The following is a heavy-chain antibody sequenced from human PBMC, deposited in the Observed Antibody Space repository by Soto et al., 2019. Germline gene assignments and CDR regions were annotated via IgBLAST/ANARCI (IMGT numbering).Heavy chain of an antibody. V-gene: IGHV1-69*06. CDR2: IIPIFGTT. Sequence: SVKVSCKASGGTFGSDAITWVRQAPGQGLEWVGRIIPIFGTTNYAQNLQGRVTISADKSTLTSYMELHSLTSDDTALYYCARYRTDSGYDTNWLDPWGQGTQGTAPQ. CDR3: ARYRTDSGYDTNWLDP. CDR1: GGTFGSDA. J-gene: IGHJ5*02. D-gene: IGHD5-12*01.